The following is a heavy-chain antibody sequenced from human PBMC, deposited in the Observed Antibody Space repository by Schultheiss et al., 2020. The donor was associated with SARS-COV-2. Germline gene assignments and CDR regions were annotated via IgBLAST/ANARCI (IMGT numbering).Heavy chain of an antibody. V-gene: IGHV1-69*13. J-gene: IGHJ6*02. D-gene: IGHD4-17*01. CDR2: IIPIFGTA. Sequence: SVKVSCKASGGTFSSYAISWVRQAPGQGLEWMGGIIPIFGTANYAQKFQGRVTITADESTSTAYMELSSLRSEDTAVYYCARVYGEGDAFRYYGMDVWGQGTTVTVSS. CDR1: GGTFSSYA. CDR3: ARVYGEGDAFRYYGMDV.